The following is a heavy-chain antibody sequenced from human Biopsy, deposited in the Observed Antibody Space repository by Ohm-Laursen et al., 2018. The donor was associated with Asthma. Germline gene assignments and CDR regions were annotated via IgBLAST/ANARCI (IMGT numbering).Heavy chain of an antibody. CDR2: ISFDGTNR. J-gene: IGHJ4*02. CDR1: GFSFSNYG. CDR3: AKEVVPGWEQRRGPDS. D-gene: IGHD1/OR15-1a*01. Sequence: SSLRLSCTASGFSFSNYGMHWVRQAPGKGLDWVAVISFDGTNRNYTDSVKGRFTISRDNSRNTLHLEMNSLRAEDTAVYFYAKEVVPGWEQRRGPDSWGQGTLVTVSS. V-gene: IGHV3-30*18.